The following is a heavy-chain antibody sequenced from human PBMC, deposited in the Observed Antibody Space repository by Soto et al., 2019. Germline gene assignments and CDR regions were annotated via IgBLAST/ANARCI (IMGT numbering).Heavy chain of an antibody. CDR2: ISANGGIT. V-gene: IGHV3-23*01. CDR3: AKDKYTDSVRKVWFFDY. CDR1: GFTFSKYA. J-gene: IGHJ2*01. Sequence: EVQLLESGGGLVKPGGSLRPSCAASGFTFSKYAMSWVRLAPGKGLEWVSSISANGGITDYADSVKGRFTISRDNFQNILYLQMDSLRGDDTALYFCAKDKYTDSVRKVWFFDYWGRGTLVTVSS. D-gene: IGHD2-15*01.